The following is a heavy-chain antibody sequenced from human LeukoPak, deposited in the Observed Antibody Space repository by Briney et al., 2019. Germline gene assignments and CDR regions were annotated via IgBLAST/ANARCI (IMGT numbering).Heavy chain of an antibody. J-gene: IGHJ4*02. CDR1: GYSLSGGYY. D-gene: IGHD2-15*01. V-gene: IGHV4-38-2*01. CDR3: ARVNVVVVAATRSHYFDY. Sequence: SETLSLTCVVSGYSLSGGYYWGWIRRPPGKGLEWIGSIYHSGSTYYNPSLKSRVTISVDTSKNQFSLKLSSVTAADTAVYYCARVNVVVVAATRSHYFDYWGQGTLVTVSS. CDR2: IYHSGST.